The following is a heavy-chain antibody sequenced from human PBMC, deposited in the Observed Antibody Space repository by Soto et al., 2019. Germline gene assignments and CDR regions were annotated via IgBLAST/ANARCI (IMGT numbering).Heavy chain of an antibody. CDR1: GYTFTSYG. CDR3: ARDPLTTVTNFRYYYYGMDV. Sequence: VASVKVSCKASGYTFTSYGISWVRQAPGQGLEWMGWISAYNGNTNYAQKLQGRVTMTTDTSTSTAYMELRSLRSDDTAVYYCARDPLTTVTNFRYYYYGMDVWGQGTTVTVS. J-gene: IGHJ6*02. D-gene: IGHD4-4*01. CDR2: ISAYNGNT. V-gene: IGHV1-18*04.